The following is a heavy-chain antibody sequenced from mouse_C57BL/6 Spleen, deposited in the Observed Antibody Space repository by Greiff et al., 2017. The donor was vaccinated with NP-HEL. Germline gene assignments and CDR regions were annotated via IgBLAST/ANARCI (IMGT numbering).Heavy chain of an antibody. CDR1: GYTFTSYW. Sequence: QVQLQQPGAELVRPGTSVKLSCKASGYTFTSYWMHWVKQRPGQGLEWIGVIDPSDSYTNYNQKFKGKATLTVATSSSTAYMQLSSLTSEDSAVYYCAGDYDGFAYWGQGTLVTVSA. D-gene: IGHD2-4*01. J-gene: IGHJ3*01. V-gene: IGHV1-59*01. CDR2: IDPSDSYT. CDR3: AGDYDGFAY.